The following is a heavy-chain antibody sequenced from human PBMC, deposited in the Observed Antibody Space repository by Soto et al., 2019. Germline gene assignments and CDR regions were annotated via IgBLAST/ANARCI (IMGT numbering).Heavy chain of an antibody. D-gene: IGHD3-22*01. CDR2: ISAYNGNT. J-gene: IGHJ3*02. V-gene: IGHV1-18*01. CDR1: GYTFTSYG. Sequence: ASEKVSCKDSGYTFTSYGISWVRQAPGQGLEWMGWISAYNGNTNYAQKLQGRVTMTTDTSTSTAYMELRSLRSDDTAVYYCARDWDYYDSSDAFDIWGQGTMVTVSS. CDR3: ARDWDYYDSSDAFDI.